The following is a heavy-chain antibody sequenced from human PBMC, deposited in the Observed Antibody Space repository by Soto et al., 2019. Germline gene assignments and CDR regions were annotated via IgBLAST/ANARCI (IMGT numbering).Heavy chain of an antibody. V-gene: IGHV4-39*01. D-gene: IGHD3-9*01. Sequence: PSETLSLTCSVSDDSINSDKYYWGWIRQPPGKGLEWIGSIYYRGNAYYNPSLQTRVTISLDNSKSQFSLKLNSVTAADSVVYFCARLEGLAPISYYFDFWGPGALVTVSS. CDR2: IYYRGNA. CDR3: ARLEGLAPISYYFDF. J-gene: IGHJ4*02. CDR1: DDSINSDKYY.